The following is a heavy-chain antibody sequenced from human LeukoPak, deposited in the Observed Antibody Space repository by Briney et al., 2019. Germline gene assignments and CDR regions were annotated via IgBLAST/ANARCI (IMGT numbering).Heavy chain of an antibody. J-gene: IGHJ4*02. D-gene: IGHD3-22*01. CDR2: IRSKAYGGTT. Sequence: GGSLRLSCAASGFTFGDYGMSWVRQGPGKGLEWVSFIRSKAYGGTTEYAASVRGRFTISRDDSKSIAYLQMNSLRTEDTAVYYCTRDFHDSSGYYFRDYWGQGTLVTVSS. CDR3: TRDFHDSSGYYFRDY. CDR1: GFTFGDYG. V-gene: IGHV3-49*04.